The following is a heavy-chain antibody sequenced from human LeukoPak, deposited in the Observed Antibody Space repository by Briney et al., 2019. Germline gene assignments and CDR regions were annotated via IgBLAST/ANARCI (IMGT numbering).Heavy chain of an antibody. CDR3: ARERRGLYYYGSGSYRDYYYYYYMDV. CDR2: INHSGST. J-gene: IGHJ6*03. D-gene: IGHD3-10*01. V-gene: IGHV4-34*01. CDR1: GGSFSGYY. Sequence: SETLSLTCAVYGGSFSGYYWSWIRQPPGKGLEWIGEINHSGSTNYNPSLKSRVTISVDTSKNQFSLKLSSVTAADTAVYYCARERRGLYYYGSGSYRDYYYYYYMDVWGKGTTVTVSS.